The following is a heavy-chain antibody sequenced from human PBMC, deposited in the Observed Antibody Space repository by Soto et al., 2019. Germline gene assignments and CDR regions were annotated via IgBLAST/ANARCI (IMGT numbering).Heavy chain of an antibody. CDR2: ISGSGGST. CDR1: GFTSSSYA. J-gene: IGHJ5*02. Sequence: GGSLRLSCAASGFTSSSYAMSWVRQAPGKGLERVSAISGSGGSTYYADSVKGRFTISRDNSKNTLYLQMNSLRAEDTAVYYCAKSSVSGGSYPNWFDPWGQGTLVTVSS. D-gene: IGHD2-15*01. CDR3: AKSSVSGGSYPNWFDP. V-gene: IGHV3-23*01.